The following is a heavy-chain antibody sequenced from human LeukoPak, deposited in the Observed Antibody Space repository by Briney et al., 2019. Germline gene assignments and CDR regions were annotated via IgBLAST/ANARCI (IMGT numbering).Heavy chain of an antibody. CDR1: GLTFSSYA. CDR3: ARDGVTIFGVVTSELDY. V-gene: IGHV3-30-3*01. CDR2: ISYDGSNK. Sequence: GGSLRLSCAAAGLTFSSYAMHWVRQAAGKGLEWVAVISYDGSNKYYADSVKGRFTISRDNSKNTLYLQMNSLRAEDTAVYYCARDGVTIFGVVTSELDYWGQGTLVTVSS. D-gene: IGHD3-3*01. J-gene: IGHJ4*02.